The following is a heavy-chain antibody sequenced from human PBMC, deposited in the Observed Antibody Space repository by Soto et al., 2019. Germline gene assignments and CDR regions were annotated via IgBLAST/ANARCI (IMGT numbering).Heavy chain of an antibody. CDR2: ILYDGSHE. CDR1: GFIFSNDA. CDR3: ARVPSAAAGTGFDC. D-gene: IGHD6-13*01. Sequence: PGGSLRLSCAASGFIFSNDAMHWVRQAPGKGLEWVAAILYDGSHEYYTDSVKGRFTISRDNSKSTLYLQMSSLGHDDTAVYYCARVPSAAAGTGFDCWGQGTLVPSPQ. V-gene: IGHV3-30-3*01. J-gene: IGHJ4*02.